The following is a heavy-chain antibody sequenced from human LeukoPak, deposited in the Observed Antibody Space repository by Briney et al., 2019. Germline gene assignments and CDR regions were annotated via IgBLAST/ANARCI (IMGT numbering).Heavy chain of an antibody. CDR2: VNHSGYT. J-gene: IGHJ4*02. CDR3: ARMTTGHDF. V-gene: IGHV4-34*01. D-gene: IGHD4-17*01. Sequence: PSETLSLTCAVSGTSFSSYYWSWIRQPPGKGLEWIGEVNHSGYTNDNPSLKSQVTISVDTSKNQFSLRLRSVTAADTGVYFCARMTTGHDFWGQGTLVTVSS. CDR1: GTSFSSYY.